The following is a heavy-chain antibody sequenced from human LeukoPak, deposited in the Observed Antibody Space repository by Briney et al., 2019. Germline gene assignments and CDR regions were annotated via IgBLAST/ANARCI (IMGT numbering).Heavy chain of an antibody. Sequence: PGGSLRLSCAASGFTFSSYGMHWVRQAPGKGLEWVAFIRYDGSNKYYADSVKGRFTISRDNSKNTLYLQMNSLRAEDTAVYYCAKDGVDIVATGVDYWGQGTLVTVSS. V-gene: IGHV3-30*02. J-gene: IGHJ4*02. CDR2: IRYDGSNK. CDR3: AKDGVDIVATGVDY. CDR1: GFTFSSYG. D-gene: IGHD5-12*01.